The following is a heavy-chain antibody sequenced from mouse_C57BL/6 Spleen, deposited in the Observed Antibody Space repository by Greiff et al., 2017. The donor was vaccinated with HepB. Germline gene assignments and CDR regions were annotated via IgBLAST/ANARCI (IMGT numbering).Heavy chain of an antibody. CDR2: IHPNSGST. Sequence: VQLQQPGAELVKPGASVKLSCKASGYTFTSYWMHWVKQRPGQGLEWIGMIHPNSGSTNYNEKFKSKATLTVDKSSSTAYMQLISLTSEDSAVYYCARCGTGDAMDYWGQGTSVTVSS. J-gene: IGHJ4*01. V-gene: IGHV1-64*01. CDR1: GYTFTSYW. CDR3: ARCGTGDAMDY. D-gene: IGHD4-1*01.